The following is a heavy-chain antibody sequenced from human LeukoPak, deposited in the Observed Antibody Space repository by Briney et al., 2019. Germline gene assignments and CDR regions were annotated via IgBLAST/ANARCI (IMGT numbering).Heavy chain of an antibody. CDR2: IWYDGSNK. V-gene: IGHV3-33*06. J-gene: IGHJ4*02. CDR3: AKATDTAMVTGFDY. Sequence: GSLRLSCAASGFTFSSYGMHWVRQAPGKGLEWVAVIWYDGSNKYYADSVKGRFTNSRDNSKNTLYLQMNSLRAEDTAVYYCAKATDTAMVTGFDYWGQGTLVTVSS. D-gene: IGHD5-18*01. CDR1: GFTFSSYG.